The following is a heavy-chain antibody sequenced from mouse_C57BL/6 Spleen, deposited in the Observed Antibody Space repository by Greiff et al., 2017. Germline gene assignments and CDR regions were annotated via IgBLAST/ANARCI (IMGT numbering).Heavy chain of an antibody. V-gene: IGHV1-55*01. CDR2: IYPGSGST. CDR3: ARGGITTVVATSPYFDD. D-gene: IGHD1-1*01. J-gene: IGHJ2*01. CDR1: GYTFTSYW. Sequence: QVQLQQPGAELVKPGASVKMSCKASGYTFTSYWITWVKQRPGQGLEWIGDIYPGSGSTNYNEKFKSKATLPVDTSSSTAYMQLSSLTSEDSAVYYGARGGITTVVATSPYFDDWGQGTTLTVSS.